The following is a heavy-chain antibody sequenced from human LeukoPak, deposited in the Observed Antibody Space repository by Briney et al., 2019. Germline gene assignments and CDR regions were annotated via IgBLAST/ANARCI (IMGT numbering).Heavy chain of an antibody. V-gene: IGHV3-23*01. D-gene: IGHD6-13*01. J-gene: IGHJ5*02. Sequence: PGGSLRLSCAASGFTFSSYAMSWVRQAPGKGLDWVSTISGSGGSTYYADSVKGRFTISRDNSKNTLYLQMNSLRAEDGAVYYCAKGIWGIAEAGKENAFDPWGQGTLVTVSS. CDR3: AKGIWGIAEAGKENAFDP. CDR2: ISGSGGST. CDR1: GFTFSSYA.